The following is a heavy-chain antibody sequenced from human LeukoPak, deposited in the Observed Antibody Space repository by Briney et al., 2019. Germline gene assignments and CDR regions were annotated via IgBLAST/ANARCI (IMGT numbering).Heavy chain of an antibody. D-gene: IGHD6-13*01. V-gene: IGHV4-34*01. CDR3: ARVEKKSSSWYGQGLNWFAP. Sequence: PSETLSLTCAVYGGSFSGYYWSWIRQPPGKGLEWIGEINHSGSTNYNPSLKSRVTISVDTSKNQFSLKLTSVTDADTAVYYCARVEKKSSSWYGQGLNWFAPWGQGTLVTVSS. CDR2: INHSGST. CDR1: GGSFSGYY. J-gene: IGHJ5*02.